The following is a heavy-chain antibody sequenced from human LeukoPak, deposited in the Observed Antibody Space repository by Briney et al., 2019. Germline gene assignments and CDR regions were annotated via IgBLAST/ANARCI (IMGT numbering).Heavy chain of an antibody. CDR1: GGSIRSYY. V-gene: IGHV4-59*01. Sequence: SETLSLTCIVSGGSIRSYYWSWIRQPPGKGLEWIGYIYYSGSTNYNPSLKSRVTIAVDTSKNQFSLKLSSVTAADTAVYYCARVYYSSSYDYWYFDLWGRGTRVTVSS. CDR3: ARVYYSSSYDYWYFDL. D-gene: IGHD6-13*01. J-gene: IGHJ2*01. CDR2: IYYSGST.